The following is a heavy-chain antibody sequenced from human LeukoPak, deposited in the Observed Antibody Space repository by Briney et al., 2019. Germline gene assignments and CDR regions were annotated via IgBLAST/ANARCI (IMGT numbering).Heavy chain of an antibody. CDR2: ATDSGGST. D-gene: IGHD2-2*01. J-gene: IGHJ5*02. CDR1: GFTFSSYA. V-gene: IGHV3-23*01. CDR3: VKDGYCSSTSCYGGNWFDP. Sequence: PGGPLRLSCAASGFTFSSYAMSWVRQAPGKGLEWVSAATDSGGSTYYADSVKGRFTISRDNSKNTLYLQMSSLRAEDTAVYYCVKDGYCSSTSCYGGNWFDPWGQGTLVTVSS.